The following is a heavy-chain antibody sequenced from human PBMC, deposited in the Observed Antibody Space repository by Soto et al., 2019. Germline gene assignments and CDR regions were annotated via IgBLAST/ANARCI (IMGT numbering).Heavy chain of an antibody. J-gene: IGHJ6*02. V-gene: IGHV5-10-1*01. Sequence: GASLKISCKGSGYSFTSYWISWVCPMPGKGLEWMGRIDPSDSYTNYSPSFQGHVTISADKSISTAYLQWSSLKASDAAMYYCAAAGTYYYYGMDVWGQGTTVTVSS. CDR2: IDPSDSYT. CDR1: GYSFTSYW. CDR3: AAAGTYYYYGMDV. D-gene: IGHD6-13*01.